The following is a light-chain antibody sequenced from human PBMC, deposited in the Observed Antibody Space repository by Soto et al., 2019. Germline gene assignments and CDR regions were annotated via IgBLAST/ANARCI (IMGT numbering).Light chain of an antibody. J-gene: IGLJ2*01. V-gene: IGLV2-14*03. CDR3: NSYTSGSTLVL. Sequence: QSALTQPASVSGSPGQSITISCSGTSSDVGLSDYVSWYQQHPGKAPKLMIYDVRRRPSGVSDRFSGSKSGNTASLTVSGLQAEDEADYYCNSYTSGSTLVLFGGGTKLTVL. CDR1: SSDVGLSDY. CDR2: DVR.